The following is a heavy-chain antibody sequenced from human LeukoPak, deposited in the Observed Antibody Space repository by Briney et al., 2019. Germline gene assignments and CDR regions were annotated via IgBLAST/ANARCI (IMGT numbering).Heavy chain of an antibody. D-gene: IGHD6-13*01. CDR3: ANMQLVKGVFEI. V-gene: IGHV3-23*01. Sequence: GGSLRLSCAASGFTFSGFAMSWVRQAPGKGLDWVSSISGGSENTYYADSVKGRFTISRDNSKNTLDLHLNSLTADDTAVYYCANMQLVKGVFEIWGQGTRVTVSS. CDR2: ISGGSENT. J-gene: IGHJ3*02. CDR1: GFTFSGFA.